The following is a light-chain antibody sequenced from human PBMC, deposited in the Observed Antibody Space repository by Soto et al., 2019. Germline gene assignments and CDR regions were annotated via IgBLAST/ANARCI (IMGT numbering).Light chain of an antibody. Sequence: EIVMTQSPDTLSVSPGERAPLSCRASQSISSSLAWYQQKPGQAPRLLIYGASTRATGIPDRFSGSGSGTDFTLTISRLEPEDFALYYCQQYGGSPITFGQGTRLEIK. CDR1: QSISSS. V-gene: IGKV3-20*01. J-gene: IGKJ5*01. CDR3: QQYGGSPIT. CDR2: GAS.